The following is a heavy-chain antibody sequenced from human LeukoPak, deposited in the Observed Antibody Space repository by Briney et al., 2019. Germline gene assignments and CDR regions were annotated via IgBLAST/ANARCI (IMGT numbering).Heavy chain of an antibody. CDR1: GFTFSSYS. Sequence: GGSLRLSCAASGFTFSSYSMNWVRQAPGKGLEWVSYISSSRSIIYYADSVKGRFTISRDNAKNSLYLQMNSLTAEDTAVYYCTRSSGYYYRGWGQGTLVTVSS. CDR2: ISSSRSII. J-gene: IGHJ4*02. CDR3: TRSSGYYYRG. D-gene: IGHD3-22*01. V-gene: IGHV3-48*01.